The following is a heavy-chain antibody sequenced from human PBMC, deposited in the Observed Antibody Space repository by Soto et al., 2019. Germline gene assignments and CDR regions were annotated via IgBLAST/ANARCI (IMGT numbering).Heavy chain of an antibody. CDR2: LNPNSGNT. J-gene: IGHJ5*02. Sequence: QVQLVQSGAEVKKPGASVKVSCKASGYMFSTYDINWVRQAPGQGLEWMGWLNPNSGNTGYAQKFQGRVTMTRNTSINTAYMALSSLGSDDTAVYYCSRDHRYNWNDEGWFDPWGQGTLVTVSS. D-gene: IGHD1-20*01. CDR1: GYMFSTYD. V-gene: IGHV1-8*01. CDR3: SRDHRYNWNDEGWFDP.